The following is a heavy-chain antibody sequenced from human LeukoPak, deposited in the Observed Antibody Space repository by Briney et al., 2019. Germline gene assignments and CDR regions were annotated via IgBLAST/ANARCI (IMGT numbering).Heavy chain of an antibody. J-gene: IGHJ4*02. CDR1: GDSISRSSHF. Sequence: KSSETLSLTCTVSGDSISRSSHFWAWIRQPPGKGLEWIGSVYSSGSTYYNPSLRSQITISVDTSKNQFSLKLTSVAAADTAMYYCTRDMEYPGAGFDYWGQGIPVTVSS. D-gene: IGHD3-3*01. CDR3: TRDMEYPGAGFDY. V-gene: IGHV4-39*07. CDR2: VYSSGST.